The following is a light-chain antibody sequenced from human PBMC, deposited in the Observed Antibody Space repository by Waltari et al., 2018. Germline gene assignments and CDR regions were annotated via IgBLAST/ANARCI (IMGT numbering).Light chain of an antibody. CDR3: QQSYSTPLT. V-gene: IGKV3D-20*02. J-gene: IGKJ4*01. CDR2: DAS. CDR1: QSVGRS. Sequence: EIVLTQSPGTLSLSPGERATLSCRASQSVGRSLAWYQQKPGQAPRLVIYDASSRATGIPDRFSGSGSGTDFSLTIRRLEPEDFATYYCQQSYSTPLTFGGGTKVEIK.